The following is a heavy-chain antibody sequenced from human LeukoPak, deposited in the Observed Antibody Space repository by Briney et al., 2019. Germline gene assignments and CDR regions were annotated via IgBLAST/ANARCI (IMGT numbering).Heavy chain of an antibody. CDR2: IWYGGSNK. D-gene: IGHD3-10*01. CDR1: GFTFSSYA. J-gene: IGHJ4*02. V-gene: IGHV3-30*04. CDR3: AFGELDY. Sequence: GRSLRLSCAASGFTFSSYAMHWVRQAPGKGLEWVAVIWYGGSNKYYADSVKGRFTISRDNSKNTLYLQMNSLRAEDTAVYYCAFGELDYWGQGTLVTVSS.